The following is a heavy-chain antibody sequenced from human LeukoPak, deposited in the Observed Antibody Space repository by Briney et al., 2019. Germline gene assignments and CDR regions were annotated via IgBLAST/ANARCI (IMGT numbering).Heavy chain of an antibody. J-gene: IGHJ4*02. CDR2: IYYTGST. D-gene: IGHD3-22*01. CDR1: GGSISSYY. V-gene: IGHV4-59*01. CDR3: AKSSGYYYPIDY. Sequence: PSETLSLTCTVSGGSISSYYWSWVRQAPGKGLEWIGYIYYTGSTNYNPSLKSRVTISGDTSKNQFSLKLSSVTAADTAVYYCAKSSGYYYPIDYWGQGTLVTVSS.